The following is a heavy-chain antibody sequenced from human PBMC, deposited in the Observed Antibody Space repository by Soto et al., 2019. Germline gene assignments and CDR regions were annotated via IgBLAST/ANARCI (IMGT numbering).Heavy chain of an antibody. CDR2: IYYSGST. D-gene: IGHD1-1*01. V-gene: IGHV4-30-4*01. CDR1: GGSISSGDYY. Sequence: SLTCTVSGGSISSGDYYWSWIRQPPGKGLEWIGYIYYSGSTYYNPSLKSRVTIPVDTSKNQFSLKLNNVRAEDTAIYYCVRGDNWSDEASDYWGQGTLVTVSS. CDR3: VRGDNWSDEASDY. J-gene: IGHJ4*02.